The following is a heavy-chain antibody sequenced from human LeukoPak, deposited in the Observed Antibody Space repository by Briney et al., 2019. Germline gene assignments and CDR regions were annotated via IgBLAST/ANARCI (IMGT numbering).Heavy chain of an antibody. Sequence: SETLSLTCTVSGGSISSSSYYWGWIRQPPGKGLEWIAYIYYSGSTNYNPSLKSRVTISVDTSKNQFSLKLSSVTAADTAVYYCARVYYSNSYDYWYFDLWGRGTLVTVSS. CDR1: GGSISSSSYY. D-gene: IGHD6-13*01. J-gene: IGHJ2*01. V-gene: IGHV4-61*05. CDR3: ARVYYSNSYDYWYFDL. CDR2: IYYSGST.